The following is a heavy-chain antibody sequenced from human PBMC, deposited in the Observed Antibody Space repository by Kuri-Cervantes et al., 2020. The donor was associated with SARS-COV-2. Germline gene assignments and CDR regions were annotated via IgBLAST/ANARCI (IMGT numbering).Heavy chain of an antibody. V-gene: IGHV3-74*01. CDR3: ARDKGFLEWWDYYYYGMDV. D-gene: IGHD3-3*01. J-gene: IGHJ6*02. Sequence: GGSLRLSCAASGFTFSSYWMHWVRQAPGKGLVWVSRINSDGSSTSYADSVKGRFTISRDNAKNTLYLQMNSLRAEDTAVYYCARDKGFLEWWDYYYYGMDVWGQGTTVTVSS. CDR1: GFTFSSYW. CDR2: INSDGSST.